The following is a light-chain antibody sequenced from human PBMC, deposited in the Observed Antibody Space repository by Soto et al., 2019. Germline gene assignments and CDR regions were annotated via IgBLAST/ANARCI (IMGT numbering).Light chain of an antibody. CDR1: QSVSSN. J-gene: IGKJ1*01. CDR2: GAS. CDR3: QQYNNWPQT. V-gene: IGKV3-15*01. Sequence: EKVMTQSPATLSVSPGERATLSCRASQSVSSNLAWYQQKPGQAPRLLIYGASTRATGIPARFSGSGSGTEFTLTINSLQSEDFAVYYCQQYNNWPQTFGQGTKVEIK.